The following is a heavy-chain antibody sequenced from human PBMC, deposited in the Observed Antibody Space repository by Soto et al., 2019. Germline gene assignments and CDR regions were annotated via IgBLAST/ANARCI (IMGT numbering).Heavy chain of an antibody. D-gene: IGHD2-2*02. V-gene: IGHV3-30*18. CDR2: ISYDGSNK. CDR1: GFTVSSNY. Sequence: VQLVESGGGLIQPGGSLRLSCAASGFTVSSNYMSWVRQAPGKGLEWVAVISYDGSNKYYADSVKGRFTISRDNSKNTLYLQMNSLRAEDTAVYYCAKDERYCSSTSCYTYYYYGMDVWGQGTTVTVSS. CDR3: AKDERYCSSTSCYTYYYYGMDV. J-gene: IGHJ6*02.